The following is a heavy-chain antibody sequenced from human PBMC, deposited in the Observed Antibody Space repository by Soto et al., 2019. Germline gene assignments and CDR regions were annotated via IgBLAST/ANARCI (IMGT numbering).Heavy chain of an antibody. CDR3: AREEYYYCSGDFFDD. Sequence: QVQLVQSGAEVKKPGSSVKVSCKASGGTFSSYTISWVRQAPGQGLEWMGRIIPILGIANYAQKFQCRVTINADKSTSTAYMERSSLRYEDTYVYYWAREEYYYCSGDFFDDWGQGTLVTVSS. V-gene: IGHV1-69*02. D-gene: IGHD3-10*01. J-gene: IGHJ4*02. CDR1: GGTFSSYT. CDR2: IIPILGIA.